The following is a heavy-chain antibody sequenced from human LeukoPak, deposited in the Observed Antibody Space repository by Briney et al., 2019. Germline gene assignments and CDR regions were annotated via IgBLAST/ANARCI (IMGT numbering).Heavy chain of an antibody. V-gene: IGHV4-30-4*08. CDR3: ARAGYCSSTSCYTGNYYYYMDV. CDR1: GGSISSGDYY. CDR2: IYYSGST. J-gene: IGHJ6*03. Sequence: SQTLSLTCTVSGGSISSGDYYWSWIRQPPGKGLEWIGYIYYSGSTYYNPSLKSRVTISVDTSKNQFSLKLSSVTAADTAVYYCARAGYCSSTSCYTGNYYYYMDVWGEGTTVTVSS. D-gene: IGHD2-2*02.